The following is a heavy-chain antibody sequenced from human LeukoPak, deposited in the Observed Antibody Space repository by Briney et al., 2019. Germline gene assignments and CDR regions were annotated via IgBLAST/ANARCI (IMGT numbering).Heavy chain of an antibody. CDR3: ARGTYDGYFDF. V-gene: IGHV3-20*04. Sequence: GGSLRLSCAVSGFTFDDYGMSWVRQAPGKGLQWVSGINWDGGSTGYADSVKGRFTISRDNAKNFMYLQMNSLRAEDTALYYCARGTYDGYFDFWGQGTLVTVSS. CDR2: INWDGGST. CDR1: GFTFDDYG. D-gene: IGHD3-3*01. J-gene: IGHJ4*02.